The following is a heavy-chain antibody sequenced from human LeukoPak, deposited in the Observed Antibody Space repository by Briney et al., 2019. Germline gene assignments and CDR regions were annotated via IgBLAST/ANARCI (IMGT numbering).Heavy chain of an antibody. J-gene: IGHJ3*02. Sequence: SQTLSLTCAISGDSVSSNSAAWNWIGQSPSRGLEWLGRTYYRSKWYNDYAVSVKSRITINPDTSKNQFSLQLNSVTPEDTAVYYCARGPLGLAAAPDAFDIWGQGTMVTVSS. V-gene: IGHV6-1*01. CDR2: TYYRSKWYN. CDR3: ARGPLGLAAAPDAFDI. D-gene: IGHD6-19*01. CDR1: GDSVSSNSAA.